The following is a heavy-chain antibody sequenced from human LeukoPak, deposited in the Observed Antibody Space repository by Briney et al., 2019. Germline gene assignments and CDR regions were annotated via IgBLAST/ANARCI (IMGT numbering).Heavy chain of an antibody. J-gene: IGHJ6*03. CDR1: GYTFTSYD. V-gene: IGHV1-8*01. CDR2: MNPNSGNT. CDR3: ARALSWTTNSYYYMDV. Sequence: GASVKVSYKASGYTFTSYDINWVRQAPGQGLEWMGWMNPNSGNTGYAQKFQGRVTMTKNTSITTAYMELSSLRSEDTAVYYCARALSWTTNSYYYMDVWGKGTTVTVSS. D-gene: IGHD3/OR15-3a*01.